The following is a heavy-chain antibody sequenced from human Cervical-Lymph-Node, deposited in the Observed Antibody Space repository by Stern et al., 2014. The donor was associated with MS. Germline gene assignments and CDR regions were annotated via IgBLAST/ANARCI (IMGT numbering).Heavy chain of an antibody. D-gene: IGHD4-17*01. CDR1: GFSLSTSRVG. CDR2: MYWSDDK. V-gene: IGHV2-5*01. J-gene: IGHJ4*02. Sequence: QITLKESGPTLVKPTQTLTLTCTFSGFSLSTSRVGVGWIRQPPGKALEWLALMYWSDDKYYSPSLKNRLTITKDTSKNQVVLTLTNMDPVDTATYYCPRALYGDYFDYWGQGSLVTVSS. CDR3: PRALYGDYFDY.